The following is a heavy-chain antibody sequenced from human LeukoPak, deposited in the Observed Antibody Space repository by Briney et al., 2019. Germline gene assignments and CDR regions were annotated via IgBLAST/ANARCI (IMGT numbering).Heavy chain of an antibody. V-gene: IGHV3-15*01. D-gene: IGHD3-10*01. Sequence: GGSLRLSCAASRSTFSNVWMSWVRQAPGKGLEWVGRIKSKTDGGTTDYAAPVKGRFTISRDDSKNTLYLQMDSLKTEDTAVFYCTTVYTYGSHGFDYWGQGTLVTVSS. CDR2: IKSKTDGGTT. J-gene: IGHJ4*02. CDR3: TTVYTYGSHGFDY. CDR1: RSTFSNVW.